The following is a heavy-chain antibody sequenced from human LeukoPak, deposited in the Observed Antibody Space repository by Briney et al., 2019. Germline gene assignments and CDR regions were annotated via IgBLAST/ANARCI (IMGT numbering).Heavy chain of an antibody. CDR3: ARDSGADWSAFDI. Sequence: GSSVKVSCKASGGTFSSYAISWVRQAPGQGLEWMGWINPNSGGTNYAQKFQGRVTMTRDTSISTAYMELSRLRSDDTAVYYCARDSGADWSAFDIWGQGTMVTVSS. V-gene: IGHV1-2*02. D-gene: IGHD3-10*01. CDR1: GGTFSSYA. CDR2: INPNSGGT. J-gene: IGHJ3*02.